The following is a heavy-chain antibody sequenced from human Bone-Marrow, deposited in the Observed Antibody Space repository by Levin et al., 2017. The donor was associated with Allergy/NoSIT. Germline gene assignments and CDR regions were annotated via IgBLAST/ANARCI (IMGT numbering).Heavy chain of an antibody. J-gene: IGHJ2*01. CDR1: GLTFNNYA. CDR2: VSANGGMP. V-gene: IGHV3-23*01. Sequence: GGSLRLSCAASGLTFNNYAIHWVRQAPGKGLEWVSTVSANGGMPFYTDSVKGRFTISRDNSKSTLFLQMNSLSDDDPAVYYCAKDGIWDSGSGRLATLGWYFDLWGRGTLVTVSS. CDR3: AKDGIWDSGSGRLATLGWYFDL. D-gene: IGHD6-6*01.